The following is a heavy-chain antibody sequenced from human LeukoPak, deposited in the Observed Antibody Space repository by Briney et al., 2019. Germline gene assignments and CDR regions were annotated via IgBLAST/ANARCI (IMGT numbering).Heavy chain of an antibody. CDR2: IYSGGST. D-gene: IGHD6-19*01. CDR3: AGTLNHSSGWYYFDY. J-gene: IGHJ4*02. CDR1: GFTVSSNY. V-gene: IGHV3-66*02. Sequence: GGSLRLSCAAPGFTVSSNYMSWVRQAPGKGLEWVSVIYSGGSTYYADSVKGRFTISRDNSKNTLYLQMNSLRAEDTAVYYCAGTLNHSSGWYYFDYWGQGTLVTVSS.